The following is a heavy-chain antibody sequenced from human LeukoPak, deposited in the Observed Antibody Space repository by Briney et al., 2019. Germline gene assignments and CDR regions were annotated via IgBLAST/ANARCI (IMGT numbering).Heavy chain of an antibody. CDR3: ARVEQPTPGGYYYYYMDV. V-gene: IGHV4-59*01. Sequence: PSGTLSLTCTVSGGSISSYYWSWIRQPPGKGLEWIGYIYYSGSTNYNPSLKSRVTISVDTSKNQFSLKLSSVTAADTAVYYCARVEQPTPGGYYYYYMDVWGKGTTVTVSS. CDR1: GGSISSYY. J-gene: IGHJ6*03. D-gene: IGHD6-13*01. CDR2: IYYSGST.